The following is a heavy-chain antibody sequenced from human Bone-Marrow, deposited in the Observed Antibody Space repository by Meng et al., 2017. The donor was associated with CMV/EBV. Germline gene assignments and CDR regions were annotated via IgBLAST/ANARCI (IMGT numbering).Heavy chain of an antibody. CDR1: GYTFTSYG. V-gene: IGHV1-18*01. Sequence: ASVKVSCKASGYTFTSYGISWVRQAPGQGLEWMGWISAYNGNTNYAQKLQGRVTMTTDTSTSTAYMELRSLRSDDTVVYYCAREFGMRYQLLFSYYYYGMDVWGQGTTVTVSS. J-gene: IGHJ6*02. CDR3: AREFGMRYQLLFSYYYYGMDV. D-gene: IGHD2-2*01. CDR2: ISAYNGNT.